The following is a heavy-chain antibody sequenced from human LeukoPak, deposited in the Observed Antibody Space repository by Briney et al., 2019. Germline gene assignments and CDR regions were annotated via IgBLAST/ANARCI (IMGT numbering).Heavy chain of an antibody. V-gene: IGHV3-53*05. CDR1: GFTVSTNY. CDR3: GRGGSGSYYYYYYYMDV. J-gene: IGHJ6*03. CDR2: IYSDGST. D-gene: IGHD3-10*01. Sequence: PGGSLRLSCAASGFTVSTNYMSWVRQAPGKKLEWVSDIYSDGSTFYADSVKGRFTISRDNSKNTLYLQMNSLRPEDTAVYYCGRGGSGSYYYYYYYMDVWGKGTTVTVSS.